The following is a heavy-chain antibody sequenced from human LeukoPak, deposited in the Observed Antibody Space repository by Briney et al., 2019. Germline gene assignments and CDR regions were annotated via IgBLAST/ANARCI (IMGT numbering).Heavy chain of an antibody. J-gene: IGHJ4*02. CDR2: ISGYGDTT. Sequence: GGSLRLSCSASGLTFSSFAMNWVRQAPGKGLERVSIISGYGDTTYYTDSVRGRFTISRDNSKNTLYLQMNSLRAEDTAIYYCAKIPQVAPVSVPNFDHWGQGTLVTVSS. CDR1: GLTFSSFA. CDR3: AKIPQVAPVSVPNFDH. D-gene: IGHD2-21*01. V-gene: IGHV3-23*01.